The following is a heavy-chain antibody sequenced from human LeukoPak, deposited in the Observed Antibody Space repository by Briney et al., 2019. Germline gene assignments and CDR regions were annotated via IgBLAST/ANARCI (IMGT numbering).Heavy chain of an antibody. D-gene: IGHD1-26*01. Sequence: ASVKVSCKASGYTFTSHDINWVRQATGQGLEWMGWMNPNSGNTVYAQKFQGRVTITRNTSKSTAYMDLSSLTSADTAVSYCARVGATALFYFDSWGHGTLVTVSS. CDR2: MNPNSGNT. CDR1: GYTFTSHD. CDR3: ARVGATALFYFDS. V-gene: IGHV1-8*03. J-gene: IGHJ4*01.